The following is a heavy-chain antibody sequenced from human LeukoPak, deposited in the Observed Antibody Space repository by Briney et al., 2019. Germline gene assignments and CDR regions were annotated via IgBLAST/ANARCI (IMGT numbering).Heavy chain of an antibody. V-gene: IGHV3-15*01. CDR1: GFTFSSYA. D-gene: IGHD2-15*01. Sequence: GGSLRLSCAASGFTFSSYAMSWVRQAPGKGLEWVGRIKSKTDGGTTDYAAPVKGRFTISRDDSKNTLYLQMNSLKTEDTAVYYCARDLGICSGGSCYQNWFDPWGQGTLVTVSS. CDR2: IKSKTDGGTT. J-gene: IGHJ5*02. CDR3: ARDLGICSGGSCYQNWFDP.